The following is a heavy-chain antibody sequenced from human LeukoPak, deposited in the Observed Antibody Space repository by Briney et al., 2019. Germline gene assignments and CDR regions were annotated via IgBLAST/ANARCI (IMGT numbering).Heavy chain of an antibody. CDR1: GGTFSSYA. J-gene: IGHJ3*02. V-gene: IGHV1-69*13. CDR2: IIPIFGTA. D-gene: IGHD3-22*01. CDR3: ARARNHYYDSSGDAFDI. Sequence: SVKVSCKASGGTFSSYAISWVRQAPGQGLEWMGGIIPIFGTANYAQKFQGRVTITADESTSTAYMELSSLRSEDTAVYYCARARNHYYDSSGDAFDIWGQGAMVTVSS.